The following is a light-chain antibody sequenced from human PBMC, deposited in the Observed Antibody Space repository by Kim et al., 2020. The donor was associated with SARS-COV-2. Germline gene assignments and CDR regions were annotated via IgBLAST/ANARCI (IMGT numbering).Light chain of an antibody. CDR1: KLGDKY. J-gene: IGLJ2*01. CDR3: QAWDSGTAVV. V-gene: IGLV3-1*01. Sequence: SYELTQPPSVSVSPGQTASITCSGDKLGDKYVFWYQQKPGQPPVLVIYQDTKRPSGIPERFSASNSGNTATLTISGTQATVEADYYCQAWDSGTAVVFG. CDR2: QDT.